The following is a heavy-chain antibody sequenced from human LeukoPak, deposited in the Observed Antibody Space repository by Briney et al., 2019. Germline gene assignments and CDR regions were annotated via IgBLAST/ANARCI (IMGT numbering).Heavy chain of an antibody. D-gene: IGHD2-21*02. J-gene: IGHJ4*02. CDR3: ARGVTPGYYFDY. CDR1: GYTFNSYY. Sequence: GASVKVSCKASGYTFNSYYMHWVRQAPGQGLEWMGIINPSGGSTRYAQKFQGRVTMTRDMSTSTVYMELSSLRSEDTAVYYCARGVTPGYYFDYWGQGTLVTVSS. V-gene: IGHV1-46*02. CDR2: INPSGGST.